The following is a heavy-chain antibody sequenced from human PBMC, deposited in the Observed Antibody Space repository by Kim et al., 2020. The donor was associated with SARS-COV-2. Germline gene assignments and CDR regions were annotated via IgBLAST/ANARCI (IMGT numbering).Heavy chain of an antibody. Sequence: SETLSLTCAVYGGSFSGYYWSWIRQPPGKGLEWIGEINHSGSTNYNPSLKSRVTISVDTSKNQFSLKLSSVTAADTAVYYCARAREEVVPAYRPRMVRSGKDYWGQGTLVTVSS. CDR2: INHSGST. CDR1: GGSFSGYY. CDR3: ARAREEVVPAYRPRMVRSGKDY. J-gene: IGHJ4*02. V-gene: IGHV4-34*01. D-gene: IGHD2-2*01.